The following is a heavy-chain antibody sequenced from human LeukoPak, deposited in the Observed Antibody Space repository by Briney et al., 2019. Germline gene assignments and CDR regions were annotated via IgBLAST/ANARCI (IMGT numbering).Heavy chain of an antibody. CDR3: ARGSIFGSDNWFDP. V-gene: IGHV4-59*12. J-gene: IGHJ5*02. CDR1: GGSISSYY. CDR2: IYYSGST. D-gene: IGHD3-3*01. Sequence: SETLSLTCTVSGGSISSYYWSWIRQPPGKGLEWIGYIYYSGSTNYNPSLKSRVTISVDTSKNQFSLKLNSVTAADTAVYYCARGSIFGSDNWFDPWGQGTLVTVSS.